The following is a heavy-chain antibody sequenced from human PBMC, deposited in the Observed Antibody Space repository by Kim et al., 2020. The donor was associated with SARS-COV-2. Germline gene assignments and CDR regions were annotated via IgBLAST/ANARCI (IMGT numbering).Heavy chain of an antibody. Sequence: GGSLRLSCAASGFTFSSYGMHWVRQAPGKGLEWVAVIWYDGSNKYYADSVKGRFTISRDNSKNTLYLQMNSLRAEDTAVYYCARGGYLRVGATTFVDYWGQGTLVTVSS. V-gene: IGHV3-33*01. CDR2: IWYDGSNK. D-gene: IGHD1-26*01. J-gene: IGHJ4*02. CDR1: GFTFSSYG. CDR3: ARGGYLRVGATTFVDY.